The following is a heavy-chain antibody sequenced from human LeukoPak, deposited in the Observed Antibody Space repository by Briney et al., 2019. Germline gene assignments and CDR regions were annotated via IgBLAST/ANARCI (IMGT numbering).Heavy chain of an antibody. CDR3: ARHPSAVAGKTFDC. J-gene: IGHJ4*02. CDR2: IYYSGST. Sequence: TSETLSLTCTVSGGSISSGGYYWSWIRQHPGKGLEWIGYIYYSGSTNYNPSLKSRVTISVDTSNNQFSLKLSSVTAADTAVYYCARHPSAVAGKTFDCWGQGTLVTVSS. V-gene: IGHV4-61*08. D-gene: IGHD6-19*01. CDR1: GGSISSGGYY.